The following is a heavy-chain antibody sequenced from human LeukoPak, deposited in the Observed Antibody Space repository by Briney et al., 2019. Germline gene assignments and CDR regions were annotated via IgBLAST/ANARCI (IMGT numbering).Heavy chain of an antibody. CDR2: INPNSGGT. Sequence: GASVKVSCKASGYTFTGYYMHWVRQAPGQGLEWMGWINPNSGGTNYAQKFQGRVTMTRDTSISTAYMELSRLRSDDTAVYYCARARVGARNWFDPWGQGTLVTVSS. J-gene: IGHJ5*02. D-gene: IGHD1-26*01. CDR1: GYTFTGYY. V-gene: IGHV1-2*02. CDR3: ARARVGARNWFDP.